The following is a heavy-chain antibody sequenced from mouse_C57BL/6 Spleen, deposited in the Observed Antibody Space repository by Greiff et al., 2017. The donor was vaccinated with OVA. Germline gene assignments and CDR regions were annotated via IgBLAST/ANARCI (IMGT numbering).Heavy chain of an antibody. V-gene: IGHV1-22*01. CDR2: INPNNGGT. CDR1: GYTFTDYN. D-gene: IGHD2-4*01. J-gene: IGHJ2*01. Sequence: DVQLQESGPELVKPGASVKMSCKASGYTFTDYNMHWVKQSHGKSLEWIGYINPNNGGTSYNQKFKGKATLTVNKSSSTAYMELRSLTSEDSAVYYCALIYYDRGGYWGQGTTLTVSS. CDR3: ALIYYDRGGY.